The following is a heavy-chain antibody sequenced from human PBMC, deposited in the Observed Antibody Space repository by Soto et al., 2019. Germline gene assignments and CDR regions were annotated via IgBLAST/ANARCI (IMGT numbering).Heavy chain of an antibody. CDR3: ASRSSGWYFDY. J-gene: IGHJ4*02. CDR1: GFTFSSYA. V-gene: IGHV3-23*01. Sequence: EVQLLESGGGLVQPGGSLRLSCAASGFTFSSYAMNWVRQAPGKGLGWVSVISGSGGSTYYADSVKGRFTISRDNSKNKLYLQMNSLRAEDTAVYYCASRSSGWYFDYWGQGNLVTVSS. CDR2: ISGSGGST. D-gene: IGHD6-19*01.